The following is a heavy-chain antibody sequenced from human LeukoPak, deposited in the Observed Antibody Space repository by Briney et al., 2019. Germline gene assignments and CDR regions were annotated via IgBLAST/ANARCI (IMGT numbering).Heavy chain of an antibody. CDR3: AKDEGKGFDP. V-gene: IGHV1-69*05. CDR2: IIPVFGTA. CDR1: GGTFSSYP. Sequence: SVKVSCKASGGTFSSYPISWVRQAPGQGLEWMGRIIPVFGTAKYAQKFQDRVTITTDESTSTAYMELSSLRSEDTAVYYCAKDEGKGFDPWGQGTLVTVSS. J-gene: IGHJ5*02.